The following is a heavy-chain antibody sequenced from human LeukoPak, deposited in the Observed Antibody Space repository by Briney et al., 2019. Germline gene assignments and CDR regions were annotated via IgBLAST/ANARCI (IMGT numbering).Heavy chain of an antibody. CDR2: INPNSGGT. D-gene: IGHD5-12*01. Sequence: ASVKVSCKAPGYTFTGYYMHWVRQAPGQGLEWMGWINPNSGGTNYAQKFQGWVTMTRDTSISTAYMELSRLRSDDTAVYYCARSVATMRGSWFDPWGQGTLVTVSS. CDR3: ARSVATMRGSWFDP. V-gene: IGHV1-2*04. J-gene: IGHJ5*02. CDR1: GYTFTGYY.